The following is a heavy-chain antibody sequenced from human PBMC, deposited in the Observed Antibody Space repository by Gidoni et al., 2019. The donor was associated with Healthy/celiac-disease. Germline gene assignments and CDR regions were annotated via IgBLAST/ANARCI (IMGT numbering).Heavy chain of an antibody. V-gene: IGHV2-26*01. J-gene: IGHJ4*02. CDR1: GFSLSNARMG. CDR3: ARIQAQWLVIDY. D-gene: IGHD6-19*01. CDR2: IFSNDEK. Sequence: VKPTETLTLTCTVSGFSLSNARMGVSWIRQPPGKALEWLAHIFSNDEKSYSTSLKSRLTISKDTSKSQVVLTMTNMDPVDTATYYCARIQAQWLVIDYWGQGTLVTVSS.